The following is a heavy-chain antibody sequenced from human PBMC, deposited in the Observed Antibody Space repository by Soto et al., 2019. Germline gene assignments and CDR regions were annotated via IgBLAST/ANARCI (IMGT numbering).Heavy chain of an antibody. CDR1: GFTFSSYA. D-gene: IGHD2-15*01. Sequence: GGLRLSCAASGFTFSSYAMHWVRQAPGKGLEYVSAISSNGGSAYYANSVKGRFTISRDNSKNTLYLQMGSLRAEDMAVYYCARFTCSGGSCYIDYWGQGTLVTVSS. CDR3: ARFTCSGGSCYIDY. J-gene: IGHJ4*02. V-gene: IGHV3-64*01. CDR2: ISSNGGSA.